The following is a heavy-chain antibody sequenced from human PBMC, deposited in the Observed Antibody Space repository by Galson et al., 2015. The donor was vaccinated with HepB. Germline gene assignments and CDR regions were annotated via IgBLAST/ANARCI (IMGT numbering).Heavy chain of an antibody. V-gene: IGHV3-9*01. D-gene: IGHD2-8*01. Sequence: SLRLSCAASGFTFDDYAMHWVRQAPGKGLEWVSGISWNSGSIGYADSVKGRFTISRDNAKNSLYLQMNSLRAEDTALYYCALSEVYVAPFDYWGQGTLVTVSS. CDR2: ISWNSGSI. CDR1: GFTFDDYA. CDR3: ALSEVYVAPFDY. J-gene: IGHJ4*02.